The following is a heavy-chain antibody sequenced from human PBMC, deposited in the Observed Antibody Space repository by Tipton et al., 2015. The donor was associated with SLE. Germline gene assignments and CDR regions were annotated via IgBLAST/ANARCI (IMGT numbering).Heavy chain of an antibody. CDR3: VQVTLDAFDI. Sequence: TLSLTCAVYGGSFSGYYWSWIRQPPGKGLEWIGEINHSGSANYNPSLKSRVTISVDTSKNQFSLKLSSVTAADTAVYYCVQVTLDAFDIWGQGTMVTVSS. CDR1: GGSFSGYY. D-gene: IGHD4-11*01. J-gene: IGHJ3*02. V-gene: IGHV4-34*01. CDR2: INHSGSA.